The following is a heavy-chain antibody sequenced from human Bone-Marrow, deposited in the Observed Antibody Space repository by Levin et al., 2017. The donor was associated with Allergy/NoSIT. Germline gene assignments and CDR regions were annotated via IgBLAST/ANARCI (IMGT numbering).Heavy chain of an antibody. J-gene: IGHJ3*02. CDR3: ARDRDISFPDI. CDR2: INHGGGT. V-gene: IGHV4-34*01. D-gene: IGHD5-12*01. CDR1: GGSLSGYY. Sequence: ESLKISCGVYGGSLSGYYWSWIRQPPGKGLEWIGEINHGGGTNYNPSLKSRVTISVDTSKNQFSLELSSVTAADTAVYYCARDRDISFPDIWGQGTMVTVSS.